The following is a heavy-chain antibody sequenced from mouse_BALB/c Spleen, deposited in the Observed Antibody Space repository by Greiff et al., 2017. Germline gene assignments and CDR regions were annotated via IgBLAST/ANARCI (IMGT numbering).Heavy chain of an antibody. CDR3: ARSYDYDDFDY. CDR1: GFTFSSFG. J-gene: IGHJ2*01. D-gene: IGHD2-4*01. V-gene: IGHV5-17*02. Sequence: EVKLMESGGGLVQPGGSRKLSCAASGFTFSSFGMHWVRQAPEKGLEWVAYISSGSSTIYYADTVKGRFTISRDNPKNTLFLQMTSLRSEDTAMYYCARSYDYDDFDYWGQGTTLTVSS. CDR2: ISSGSSTI.